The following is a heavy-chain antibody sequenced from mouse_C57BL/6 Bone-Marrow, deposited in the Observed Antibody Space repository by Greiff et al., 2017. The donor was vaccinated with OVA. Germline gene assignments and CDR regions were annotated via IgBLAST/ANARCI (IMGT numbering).Heavy chain of an antibody. CDR3: ARQSHWYFDV. V-gene: IGHV5-12*01. CDR2: ISNGGGST. J-gene: IGHJ1*03. Sequence: EVKVVESGGGLVQPGGSLKLSCAASGFTFSDYYMYWVRQTPEKRLEWVAYISNGGGSTYYPDTVKGRFTISRDNAKNTLYLRMSRLKSEGTAMEYCARQSHWYFDVWGTGTTVTVSS. CDR1: GFTFSDYY.